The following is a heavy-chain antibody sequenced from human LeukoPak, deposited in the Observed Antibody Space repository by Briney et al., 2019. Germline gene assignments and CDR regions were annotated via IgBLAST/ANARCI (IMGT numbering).Heavy chain of an antibody. CDR3: ARDLRGAYYFDY. CDR1: GGSISSGGYY. V-gene: IGHV4-30-2*01. J-gene: IGHJ4*02. CDR2: IYHSGST. Sequence: SETLSLTCTVSGGSISSGGYYWSWIRQPPGKGLEWIGYIYHSGSTYYNPSLKSRVTISVDRSKNQFSLKLSSVTAADTAVYYCARDLRGAYYFDYWGQGTLVTVSS. D-gene: IGHD3-16*01.